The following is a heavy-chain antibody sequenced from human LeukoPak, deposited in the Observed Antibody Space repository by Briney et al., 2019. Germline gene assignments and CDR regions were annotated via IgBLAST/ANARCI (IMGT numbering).Heavy chain of an antibody. J-gene: IGHJ6*03. V-gene: IGHV4-39*07. CDR1: GGSISSSSYY. D-gene: IGHD6-13*01. CDR3: ARGPVAAGGYYYYYMGV. CDR2: IYYSGST. Sequence: PSETLSLTCTVSGGSISSSSYYWGWIRQPPGKGLEWIGSIYYSGSTYYNPSLKSRVTISVDTSKNQFSLKLSSVTAADTAVYYCARGPVAAGGYYYYYMGVWGKGTTVTISS.